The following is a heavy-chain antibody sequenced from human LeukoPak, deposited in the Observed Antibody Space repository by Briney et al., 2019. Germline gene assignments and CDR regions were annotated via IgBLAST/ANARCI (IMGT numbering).Heavy chain of an antibody. V-gene: IGHV1-2*02. CDR3: ASNGDLGAHFDY. CDR1: GYTFTGHY. J-gene: IGHJ4*02. D-gene: IGHD4-17*01. Sequence: ASVKVSCKASGYTFTGHYMHWVRQAPGQGLEWMGWINPNSGGTNYAQKFQGRVTMIRDTSISTAYMELSRLRSDNTAVYYCASNGDLGAHFDYWGQGTLVTVSS. CDR2: INPNSGGT.